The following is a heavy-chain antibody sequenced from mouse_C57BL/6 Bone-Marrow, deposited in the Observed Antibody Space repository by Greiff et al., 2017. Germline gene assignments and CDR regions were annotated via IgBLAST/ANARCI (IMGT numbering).Heavy chain of an antibody. J-gene: IGHJ2*01. Sequence: QVQLQQSGAELARPGASVKLSCKASGYTFTSYGISWVKQRTGQGLEWIGEIYPRSGNTYYNEKFKGKATLTADKSSSTAYMELRSLTSEDSAVYFCARYGDYFDYGGQGTTLTVSS. CDR2: IYPRSGNT. V-gene: IGHV1-81*01. CDR3: ARYGDYFDY. D-gene: IGHD1-1*01. CDR1: GYTFTSYG.